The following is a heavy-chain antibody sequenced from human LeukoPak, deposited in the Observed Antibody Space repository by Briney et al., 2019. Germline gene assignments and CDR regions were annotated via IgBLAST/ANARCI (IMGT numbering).Heavy chain of an antibody. V-gene: IGHV3-30*03. CDR3: ARVSGFKITFGGGID. Sequence: GASLRLSCAPSGFTFYNYGMHWARQAPGKGLEGVAVISYDGINKLYAESEKGRFTISRDNSKNTVYLQMNSLRAEDTAGCECARVSGFKITFGGGIDWGQGTPVTVSS. CDR1: GFTFYNYG. J-gene: IGHJ4*02. CDR2: ISYDGINK. D-gene: IGHD3-16*02.